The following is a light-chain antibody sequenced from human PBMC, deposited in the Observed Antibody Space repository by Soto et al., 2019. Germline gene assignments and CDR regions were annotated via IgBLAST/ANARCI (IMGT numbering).Light chain of an antibody. CDR2: GAS. CDR1: QDIGDS. Sequence: DIQITHSPSARSASVGDRVTITFLASQDIGDSLSWFQQKVGKPPTLLIYGASALQSGVPARFSGSGSGTDFTLTINNMQREDFATYYCQQTYNLPRTFGQGTKVDIK. J-gene: IGKJ1*01. CDR3: QQTYNLPRT. V-gene: IGKV1-12*01.